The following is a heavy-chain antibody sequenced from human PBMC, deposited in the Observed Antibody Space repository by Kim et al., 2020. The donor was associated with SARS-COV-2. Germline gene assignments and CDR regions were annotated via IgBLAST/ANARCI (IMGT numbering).Heavy chain of an antibody. Sequence: TYNPSLKSLVTISVDTSKNQFSLKLSSVTAADTAVYYCARDDFWSGFIDYWGQGTLVTVSS. J-gene: IGHJ4*02. D-gene: IGHD3-3*01. V-gene: IGHV4-34*01. CDR3: ARDDFWSGFIDY.